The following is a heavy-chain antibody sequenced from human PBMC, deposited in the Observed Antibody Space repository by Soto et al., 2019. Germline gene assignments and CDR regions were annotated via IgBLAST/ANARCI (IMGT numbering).Heavy chain of an antibody. CDR1: GFTFGDYA. Sequence: GGSLRLSCTASGFTFGDYAMSWFRQAPGKGLEWVGFIRSKAYGGTTEYAASVKGRFTISRDDSKSIAYLQMNSLKTEDTAVYYCTSMVRGVKYYYYGMDVWGQGTTVTVSS. V-gene: IGHV3-49*03. CDR3: TSMVRGVKYYYYGMDV. CDR2: IRSKAYGGTT. D-gene: IGHD3-10*01. J-gene: IGHJ6*02.